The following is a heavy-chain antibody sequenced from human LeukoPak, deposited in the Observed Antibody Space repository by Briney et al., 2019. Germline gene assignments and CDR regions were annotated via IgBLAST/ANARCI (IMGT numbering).Heavy chain of an antibody. V-gene: IGHV4-59*01. CDR3: ARRPVDYSSSDHAFDL. CDR1: GDSISRYC. J-gene: IGHJ3*01. Sequence: SETLSLTCTVSGDSISRYCWSWIRQSPRKGLEWIGDIYYSGSTDYNPSLNSRVTISVDTSKIQFSLRLTSVTAADTAVYYCARRPVDYSSSDHAFDLWGQGTMVTVSS. D-gene: IGHD6-6*01. CDR2: IYYSGST.